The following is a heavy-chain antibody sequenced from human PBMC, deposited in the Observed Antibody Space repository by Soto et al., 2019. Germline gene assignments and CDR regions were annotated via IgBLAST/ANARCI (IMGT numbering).Heavy chain of an antibody. Sequence: GESLKISCKGSGYSFTSYWIGWVRQMPGKGLEWMGIIYPGDSDTRYSPSFQGQVTISADKSISTAYLQWSSLKASGTAMYYCAGGGVRGVITRTRDYYGMDVWGQGTTVTVSS. CDR3: AGGGVRGVITRTRDYYGMDV. CDR2: IYPGDSDT. V-gene: IGHV5-51*01. CDR1: GYSFTSYW. J-gene: IGHJ6*02. D-gene: IGHD3-10*01.